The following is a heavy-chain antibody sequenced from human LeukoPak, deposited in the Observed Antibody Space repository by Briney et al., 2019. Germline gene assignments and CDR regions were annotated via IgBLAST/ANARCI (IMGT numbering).Heavy chain of an antibody. Sequence: PGGSLRLSCAASGFTFSSYSMNWVRQAPGKGLEWVSYISSSSSTIFYADSVKGRFTISRDNAQNSLYLQMNSLRDEDTAVYYCTRDSYGSGSYYWFDPWGQGTLVTVPS. V-gene: IGHV3-48*02. J-gene: IGHJ5*02. CDR2: ISSSSSTI. CDR1: GFTFSSYS. CDR3: TRDSYGSGSYYWFDP. D-gene: IGHD3-10*01.